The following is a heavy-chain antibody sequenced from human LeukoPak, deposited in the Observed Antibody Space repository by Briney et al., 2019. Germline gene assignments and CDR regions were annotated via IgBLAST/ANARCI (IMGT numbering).Heavy chain of an antibody. D-gene: IGHD2-2*01. Sequence: GGSLRLSCAASGFTVSSNYMRWVRQAPGKGLEWVSVIYSGGSTYYADSVKGRFTISRDNSKNTLYLQMNSLRAEDTAVYYCARVAPNCSSTSCYGPSAYYYYMDVWGKGTTVTVSS. CDR1: GFTVSSNY. V-gene: IGHV3-53*01. CDR3: ARVAPNCSSTSCYGPSAYYYYMDV. CDR2: IYSGGST. J-gene: IGHJ6*03.